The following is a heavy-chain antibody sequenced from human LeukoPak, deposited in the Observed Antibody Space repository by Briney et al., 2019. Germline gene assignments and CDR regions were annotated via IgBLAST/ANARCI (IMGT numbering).Heavy chain of an antibody. J-gene: IGHJ4*02. Sequence: SETLSLTCTVSGGSISNYYWGWIRPAPGKGMGWIGCTYYSGNTYYNTSLKRRVTLSLDTSRTQFSLNLFSVTAADTAMYYCTYANGYGLINYWGQGTLVTVFS. V-gene: IGHV4-59*04. CDR2: TYYSGNT. CDR1: GGSISNYY. CDR3: TYANGYGLINY. D-gene: IGHD3-10*01.